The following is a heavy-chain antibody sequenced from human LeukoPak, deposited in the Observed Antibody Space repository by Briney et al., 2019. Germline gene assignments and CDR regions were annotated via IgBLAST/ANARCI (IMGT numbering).Heavy chain of an antibody. CDR1: GFTFSSYA. D-gene: IGHD5-18*01. J-gene: IGHJ3*02. CDR3: AKAAGYSYGYNAFDI. CDR2: ISGSGATT. V-gene: IGHV3-23*01. Sequence: GGSLRLSCAASGFTFSSYAMSWVRQAPGKGLEWVSAISGSGATTYYAASVKGRFTISRDNSKNTLYLHMNSLRAEDTAVYYCAKAAGYSYGYNAFDIWGQGTMVTVSS.